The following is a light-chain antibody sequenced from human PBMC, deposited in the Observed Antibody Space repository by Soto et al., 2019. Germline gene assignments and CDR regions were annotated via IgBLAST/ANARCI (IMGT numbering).Light chain of an antibody. Sequence: DTPMTQSPSTLSASVGDRVTISCRANQSISRWLAWYQQKPGKPPNLLIYKASTLGSGVPSRFSGTGSGTEFTLTISSLQPDDFATYYCQQYHSYWTFGQGTKVEIK. J-gene: IGKJ1*01. CDR2: KAS. CDR3: QQYHSYWT. CDR1: QSISRW. V-gene: IGKV1-5*03.